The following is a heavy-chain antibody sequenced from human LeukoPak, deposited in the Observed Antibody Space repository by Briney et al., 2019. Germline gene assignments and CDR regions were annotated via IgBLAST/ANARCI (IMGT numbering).Heavy chain of an antibody. J-gene: IGHJ4*02. CDR1: GYTFTGYY. CDR3: ARAGTFGSGSFYLDY. CDR2: INPNSGGT. V-gene: IGHV1-2*02. D-gene: IGHD3-10*01. Sequence: ASVKVSCKASGYTFTGYYMHWVRQAPGQGLEWMGWINPNSGGTNYAQKFQGRVTMTRDTSISTAYMELSRLRSDDTAVYYCARAGTFGSGSFYLDYWGQGTLVTVSS.